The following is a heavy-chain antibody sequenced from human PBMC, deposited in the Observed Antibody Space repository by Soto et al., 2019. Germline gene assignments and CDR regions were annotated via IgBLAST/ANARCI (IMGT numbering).Heavy chain of an antibody. J-gene: IGHJ6*02. CDR3: ARDIGCSYGFRYYFYGMEV. Sequence: SVKVSCKPSGYTFTSYGISWVRQAPGQGLEWMGWISAYNGNTNYAQKLQGRVTMTTDTSTSTAYMELRSLRSDDTAVYYCARDIGCSYGFRYYFYGMEVWGQGTTVTVSS. V-gene: IGHV1-18*01. CDR2: ISAYNGNT. D-gene: IGHD5-18*01. CDR1: GYTFTSYG.